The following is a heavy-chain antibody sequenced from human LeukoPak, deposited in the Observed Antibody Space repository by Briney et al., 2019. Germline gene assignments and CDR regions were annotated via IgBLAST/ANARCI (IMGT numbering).Heavy chain of an antibody. D-gene: IGHD3-10*01. J-gene: IGHJ4*02. V-gene: IGHV3-30*18. Sequence: GGSLRLSCAASGFPFSTYDMHWVRQAPDKGLQWVAVISSDGYRTDYPDSVKGRFTISRDNFKNTVDLQMISVTAEDTAMYFCAKGLGTGSVLARPLHYWGQGTLVTVSS. CDR3: AKGLGTGSVLARPLHY. CDR1: GFPFSTYD. CDR2: ISSDGYRT.